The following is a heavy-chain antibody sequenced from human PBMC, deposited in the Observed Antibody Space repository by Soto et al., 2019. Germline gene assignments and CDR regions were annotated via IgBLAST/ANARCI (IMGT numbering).Heavy chain of an antibody. CDR2: ISSRSSTI. V-gene: IGHV3-48*01. J-gene: IGHJ4*02. Sequence: EVQLVESGGGLVQPGGSLRLSCAASGFPFSAYTMNWVRQAPGKGLEWLSYISSRSSTIYYADSVKGRFTISRDNAKNSLYLQMNSLRVEDTAVYYCASQPERSSTWYRWGQGTLVTVSS. CDR3: ASQPERSSTWYR. D-gene: IGHD6-13*01. CDR1: GFPFSAYT.